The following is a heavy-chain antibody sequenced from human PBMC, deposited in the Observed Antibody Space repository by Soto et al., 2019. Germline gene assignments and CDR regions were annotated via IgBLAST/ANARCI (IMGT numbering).Heavy chain of an antibody. Sequence: PSETLSLTCAVYGGSFSGYYWSWIRQPPGKGLEWIGEINHSGSTNYNPSLKSRVTISVDTSKNQFSLKLSSVTAADTAVYYCARGLRYNWNYVNWFDPWGQGTLVTVSS. CDR1: GGSFSGYY. V-gene: IGHV4-34*01. D-gene: IGHD1-7*01. CDR2: INHSGST. J-gene: IGHJ5*02. CDR3: ARGLRYNWNYVNWFDP.